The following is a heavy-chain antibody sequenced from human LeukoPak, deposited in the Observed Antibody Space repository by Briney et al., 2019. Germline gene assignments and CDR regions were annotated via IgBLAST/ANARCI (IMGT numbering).Heavy chain of an antibody. J-gene: IGHJ4*02. CDR2: IFWDDDK. CDR1: GFSLSTSGMG. V-gene: IGHV2-5*02. D-gene: IGHD3-22*01. Sequence: SGPTLVKPTQTLTLTCTFSGFSLSTSGMGVHWIRQPPGKALEWLAVIFWDDDKRYSPSLMSRLTIIKDTSKNQVVLIMTNMDPVDTATYYCARPVGLGSGYKPSFLDYWGQGTLVTVSS. CDR3: ARPVGLGSGYKPSFLDY.